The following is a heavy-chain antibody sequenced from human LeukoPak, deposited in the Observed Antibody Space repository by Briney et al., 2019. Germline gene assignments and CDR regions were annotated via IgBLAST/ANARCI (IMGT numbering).Heavy chain of an antibody. J-gene: IGHJ5*02. CDR3: ARGGIRYCSSTSCRNNWFDP. CDR2: INPSGGST. D-gene: IGHD2-2*01. CDR1: GYTFTSYY. V-gene: IGHV1-46*01. Sequence: ASVKVSCKASGYTFTSYYMHWVRQAPGQGLEWMGIINPSGGSTSYAQKFQGRVTMTRDMSTSTVYMELSSLRSEDTAVYYCARGGIRYCSSTSCRNNWFDPWGQGTLVTVSS.